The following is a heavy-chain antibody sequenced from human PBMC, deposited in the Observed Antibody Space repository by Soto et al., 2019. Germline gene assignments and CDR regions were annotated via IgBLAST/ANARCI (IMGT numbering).Heavy chain of an antibody. D-gene: IGHD5-12*01. CDR1: GFTFTSSA. V-gene: IGHV1-58*01. CDR3: GYVSYYYYGMDV. J-gene: IGHJ6*02. Sequence: SVKGSCKASGFTFTSSAVQWVRQARGQRLEWIGWIVVGSGNTNYAQKFQERVTITRDMSTSTAYMELSSLRSEDTAAYYCGYVSYYYYGMDVWGQGTTVTVSS. CDR2: IVVGSGNT.